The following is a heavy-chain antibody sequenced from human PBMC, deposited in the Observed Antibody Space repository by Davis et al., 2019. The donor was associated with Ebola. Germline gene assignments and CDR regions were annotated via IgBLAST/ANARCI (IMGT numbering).Heavy chain of an antibody. CDR3: ARDNSPHYYYGMDV. Sequence: ASVKVSCKASGYTFNSHGISWVRQAPGQGLEWMAWISAYNGHTNYAQKFQGRLTLTTDTSRSTAYMELRSLRSEDTAVYYCARDNSPHYYYGMDVWGQGTTVTVSS. J-gene: IGHJ6*02. CDR2: ISAYNGHT. CDR1: GYTFNSHG. D-gene: IGHD5-18*01. V-gene: IGHV1-18*01.